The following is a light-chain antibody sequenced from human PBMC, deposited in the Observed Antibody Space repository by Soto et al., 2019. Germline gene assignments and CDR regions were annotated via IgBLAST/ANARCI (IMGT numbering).Light chain of an antibody. J-gene: IGKJ2*01. CDR1: QSISSY. V-gene: IGKV1-39*01. CDR2: AAS. CDR3: QQSYSTPYT. Sequence: DIQMTQSPSSLSASVGDRVTITCRASQSISSYLNWFQLKPGKAPKLLIYAASTLQSGVPSRFSGSGSGPEFTLTISSLQPEDFATYYCQQSYSTPYTFGQGTKLEIK.